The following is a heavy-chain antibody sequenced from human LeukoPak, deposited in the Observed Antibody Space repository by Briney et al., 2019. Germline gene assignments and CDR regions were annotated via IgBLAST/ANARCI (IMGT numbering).Heavy chain of an antibody. V-gene: IGHV1-69*04. CDR1: GGTFSSYA. Sequence: SVKVSCKASGGTFSSYAISWVRQAPGQGLEWMGRIIPILGIANYAQKFQGRVTMTRNTSISTAYMELSSLRSEDTAVYYCARAPLYSSSWYAPYYYYYGMDVWGQGTTVTVSS. CDR3: ARAPLYSSSWYAPYYYYYGMDV. D-gene: IGHD6-13*01. J-gene: IGHJ6*02. CDR2: IIPILGIA.